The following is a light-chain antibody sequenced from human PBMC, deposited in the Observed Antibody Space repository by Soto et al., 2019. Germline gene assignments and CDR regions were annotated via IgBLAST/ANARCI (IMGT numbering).Light chain of an antibody. CDR2: SND. V-gene: IGLV1-44*01. J-gene: IGLJ3*02. CDR1: SSNIESNT. CDR3: AAWDDILNGWV. Sequence: QAVVTQPPSASGTPGQRVTISCSGSSSNIESNTVTWYQQLPGTAPKLVIYSNDHRPSGVADRFSGSKSGTSASLAISGLQSEDEADYYCAAWDDILNGWVFGGGTKLTVL.